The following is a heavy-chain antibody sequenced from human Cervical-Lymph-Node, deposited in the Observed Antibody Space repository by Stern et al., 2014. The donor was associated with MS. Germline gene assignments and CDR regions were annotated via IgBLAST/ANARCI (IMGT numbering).Heavy chain of an antibody. J-gene: IGHJ5*02. CDR2: IIPIFGP. CDR1: GGTFSSTG. CDR3: VGPDFHL. D-gene: IGHD3/OR15-3a*01. Sequence: VQLVESGAEVKRPGSSGRVSCEVFGGTFSSTGINWVRQAPGRGLEWVGGIIPIFGPKYAPEFLGTVTISADESASTAYLDLRSLISADTAVFYCVGPDFHLWGQGTLVTVSS. V-gene: IGHV1-69*01.